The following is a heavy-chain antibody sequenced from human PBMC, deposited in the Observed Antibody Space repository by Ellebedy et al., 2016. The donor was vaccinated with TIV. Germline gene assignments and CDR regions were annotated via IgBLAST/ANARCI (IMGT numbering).Heavy chain of an antibody. CDR3: TRVSAEVSSGNWHFDL. Sequence: ASVKVSXKASGFTLTDYYIHWVRQAPGQGLEWMGVINPSGGSTSYAQKFQGRVTMSRRTSTRTVYVELSSLTSEDTAVYYCTRVSAEVSSGNWHFDLWGRGTLVTVS. D-gene: IGHD6-13*01. CDR1: GFTLTDYY. V-gene: IGHV1-46*01. CDR2: INPSGGST. J-gene: IGHJ2*01.